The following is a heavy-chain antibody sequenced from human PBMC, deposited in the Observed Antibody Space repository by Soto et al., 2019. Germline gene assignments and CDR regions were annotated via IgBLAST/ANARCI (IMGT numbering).Heavy chain of an antibody. V-gene: IGHV3-15*01. CDR3: TADPGYCSGGSCYSTFDY. CDR1: GFTFSNAW. J-gene: IGHJ4*02. CDR2: IKSKTDGGTT. D-gene: IGHD2-15*01. Sequence: GGSLRLSCAASGFTFSNAWMSWVRQAPGKGLEWVGRIKSKTDGGTTDYAAPVKGRFTISRDDSKNTLYLQMNSLKTEDTAVYYCTADPGYCSGGSCYSTFDYWGQGTLVTVSS.